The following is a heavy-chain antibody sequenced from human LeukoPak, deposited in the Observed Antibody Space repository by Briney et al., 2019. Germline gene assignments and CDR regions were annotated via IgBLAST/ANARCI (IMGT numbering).Heavy chain of an antibody. Sequence: GGSLRLSCAASGFTVSSNYMSWVRQAPGKGLEWVSVIYSDGRTYYADSVRGRFTISRDNSKNTLFLQMNSLGAEDTGVYYCARDADWSPFYWGQGTLVTVSS. J-gene: IGHJ4*02. D-gene: IGHD3/OR15-3a*01. CDR3: ARDADWSPFY. CDR2: IYSDGRT. CDR1: GFTVSSNY. V-gene: IGHV3-53*05.